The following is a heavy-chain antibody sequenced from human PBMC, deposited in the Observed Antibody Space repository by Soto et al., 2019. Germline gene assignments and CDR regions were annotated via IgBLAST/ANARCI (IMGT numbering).Heavy chain of an antibody. J-gene: IGHJ6*02. D-gene: IGHD7-27*01. Sequence: SETLSLTFSVFGSSMSPYYLSWIRQSPGKGLEWITNISYRGNTNYNPSLESRFTISIDTSKNQFSLKLNSLTAADTAVYYCAGHSKKTGDFDYYYGMDVWGQGTTVT. CDR3: AGHSKKTGDFDYYYGMDV. V-gene: IGHV4-59*08. CDR2: ISYRGNT. CDR1: GSSMSPYY.